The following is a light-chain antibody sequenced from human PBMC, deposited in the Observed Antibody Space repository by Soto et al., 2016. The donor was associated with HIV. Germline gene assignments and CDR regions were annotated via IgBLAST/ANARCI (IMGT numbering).Light chain of an antibody. CDR3: QAWDSTTGV. CDR2: QDT. Sequence: SYELTQPPSVSVSSGQTANITCSGDKLGSKYVCWYQQKPGQSPVLVIYQDTKRPSGIPERFSGSNSGNTATLTISGTQAMDEADYYCQAWDSTTGVFGGGTKL. V-gene: IGLV3-1*01. J-gene: IGLJ3*02. CDR1: KLGSKY.